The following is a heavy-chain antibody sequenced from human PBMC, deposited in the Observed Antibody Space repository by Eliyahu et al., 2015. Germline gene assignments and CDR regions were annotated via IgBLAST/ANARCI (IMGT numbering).Heavy chain of an antibody. CDR3: ARARVVDDGIDY. V-gene: IGHV3-11*01. CDR2: ISSSGSTI. J-gene: IGHJ4*02. CDR1: GFXFSDYY. D-gene: IGHD2-15*01. Sequence: QVQLVESGGGXXKPGXSLRLPXAASGFXFSDYYMXWIRQAXGKGLEWVSYISSSGSTIYYADSVKGRFTISRDNAKNSLYLQMNSLRAEDTAVYYCARARVVDDGIDYWGQGTLVTVSS.